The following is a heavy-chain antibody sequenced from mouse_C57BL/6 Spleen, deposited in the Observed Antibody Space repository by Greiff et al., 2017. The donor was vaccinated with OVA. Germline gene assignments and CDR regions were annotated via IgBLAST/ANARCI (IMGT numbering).Heavy chain of an antibody. CDR1: GYTFTSYW. Sequence: QVQLQQPGAELVKPGASVKLSCKASGYTFTSYWMHWVKQRPGQGLEWIGMIHPNSGSTNYNEKFKSKATLTVDKSSSTAYMQRSSLTSEDSAVYYCARETTVVPYAMDYWGQGTSVTVSS. CDR3: ARETTVVPYAMDY. V-gene: IGHV1-64*01. J-gene: IGHJ4*01. D-gene: IGHD1-1*01. CDR2: IHPNSGST.